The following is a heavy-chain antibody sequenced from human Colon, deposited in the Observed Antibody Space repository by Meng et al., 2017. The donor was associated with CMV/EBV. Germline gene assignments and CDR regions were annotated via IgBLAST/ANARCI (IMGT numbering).Heavy chain of an antibody. J-gene: IGHJ4*03. CDR1: GYTFNKHG. V-gene: IGHV1-18*01. Sequence: ASVKVSCKASGYTFNKHGINWVRQAPGQGLEWMGWINLWNGNIEYAQKFQGRITLTTDESTSTVYMEQRSLTSDDTAVYYCARDLFSPGGNSCFDYWGQGTTVTVSS. CDR2: INLWNGNI. D-gene: IGHD3-16*01. CDR3: ARDLFSPGGNSCFDY.